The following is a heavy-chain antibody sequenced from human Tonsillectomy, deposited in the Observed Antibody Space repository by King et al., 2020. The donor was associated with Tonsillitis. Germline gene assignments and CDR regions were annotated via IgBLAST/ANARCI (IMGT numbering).Heavy chain of an antibody. J-gene: IGHJ4*02. D-gene: IGHD5-12*01. Sequence: QLVQSGAEVKKPGASVKVSCKASGYTFTSYGISWVRQAPGQGLEWMGWISAYSGNTNYAKKFQGRVTMTTDTSTSTAYMELRSLRSDDTAVYYCARDVARGYSGYDSFDYWGQGTLVTVSS. CDR3: ARDVARGYSGYDSFDY. CDR2: ISAYSGNT. V-gene: IGHV1-18*04. CDR1: GYTFTSYG.